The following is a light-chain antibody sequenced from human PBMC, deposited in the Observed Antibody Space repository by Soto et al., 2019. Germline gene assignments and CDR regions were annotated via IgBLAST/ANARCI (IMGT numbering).Light chain of an antibody. V-gene: IGKV3D-20*02. J-gene: IGKJ4*01. CDR1: QTVRNNY. Sequence: EIVMTQSPVTLSVSPGERATLSCRASQTVRNNYLAWYQQKPGQAPRLLIYDASSRATGIPDRFSGGGSGTDFTLTISRLEPEDFAVYYCQQCDNWPLTFGGGTKVDIK. CDR2: DAS. CDR3: QQCDNWPLT.